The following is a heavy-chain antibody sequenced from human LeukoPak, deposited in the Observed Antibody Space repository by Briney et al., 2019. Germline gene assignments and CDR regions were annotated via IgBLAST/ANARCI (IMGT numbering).Heavy chain of an antibody. CDR3: ASNWGFDY. D-gene: IGHD7-27*01. Sequence: QPGGSLRLSCAASGFTFSSYWMQWVRQARAKGLLWVPGINTDGSSTDFADSVKGRFTISRDNAKNTLYLQMNSLRAEDTAVYYCASNWGFDYWGQGTLVTVYS. J-gene: IGHJ4*02. V-gene: IGHV3-74*01. CDR2: INTDGSST. CDR1: GFTFSSYW.